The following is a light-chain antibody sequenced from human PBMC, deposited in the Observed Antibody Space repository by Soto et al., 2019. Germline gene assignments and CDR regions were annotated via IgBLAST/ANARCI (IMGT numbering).Light chain of an antibody. V-gene: IGLV2-11*01. J-gene: IGLJ1*01. CDR3: CSYAGIYSYV. Sequence: QSALTQPRSVSGSPGQSVTISCTGTNSDVGRFEYVSWYQQHPGEAPKVVVYDITKRPSGVPDRFSGSKSGNTASLTISGLQAEDEADYYCCSYAGIYSYVFGTGTKVTVL. CDR2: DIT. CDR1: NSDVGRFEY.